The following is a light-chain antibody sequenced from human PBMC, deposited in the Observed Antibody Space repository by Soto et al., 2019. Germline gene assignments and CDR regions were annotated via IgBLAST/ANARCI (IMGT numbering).Light chain of an antibody. CDR1: NIGSKS. Sequence: SYELTQPPSVSVAPGKTARITCGGNNIGSKSVHWYQQKPGQAPVLVIYYDSDRPSGIPERFSGSNSGNTATLTISRVEAGDEADYYCQVWDSSSDNYVFGTGTKLPVL. CDR2: YDS. CDR3: QVWDSSSDNYV. V-gene: IGLV3-21*04. J-gene: IGLJ1*01.